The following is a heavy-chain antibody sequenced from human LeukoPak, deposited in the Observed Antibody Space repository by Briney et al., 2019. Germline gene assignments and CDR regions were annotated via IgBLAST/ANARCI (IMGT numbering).Heavy chain of an antibody. CDR3: ARGRYCSSTSCRYFDN. CDR2: ISSSGSTI. Sequence: PGGSLRLSCAASGFTFSDYYMSWIRQAPGKGLEWVSYISSSGSTIYYADSVKGRFTISRDNAKNSLYLQMNSLRAEDTAVYYCARGRYCSSTSCRYFDNWGQGTLVTVSS. V-gene: IGHV3-11*04. D-gene: IGHD2-2*01. J-gene: IGHJ4*02. CDR1: GFTFSDYY.